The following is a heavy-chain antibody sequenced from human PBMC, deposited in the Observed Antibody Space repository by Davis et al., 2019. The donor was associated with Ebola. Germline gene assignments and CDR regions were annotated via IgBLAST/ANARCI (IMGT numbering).Heavy chain of an antibody. CDR2: INPSGGST. CDR3: ARDQATVTTSYFDY. CDR1: GYTFTSYG. Sequence: ASVKVSCKASGYTFTSYGISWVRQAPGQGLEWMGIINPSGGSTSYAQKFQGRVTMTRDTSTSTVYMELSSLRSEDTAVYYCARDQATVTTSYFDYWGQGTLVTVSS. D-gene: IGHD4-11*01. J-gene: IGHJ4*02. V-gene: IGHV1-46*01.